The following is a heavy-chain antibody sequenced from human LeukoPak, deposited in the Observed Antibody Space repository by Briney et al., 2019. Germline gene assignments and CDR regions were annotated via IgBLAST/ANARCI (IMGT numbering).Heavy chain of an antibody. D-gene: IGHD3-22*01. CDR1: GFTFSSYS. J-gene: IGHJ5*02. Sequence: GGSLRLSCAASGFTFSSYSMNWVRQAPGKGLEWVSYISSSSSTIYYADSVKGRFTISRDNAKNSLYLQMNSLRAEDTAVYYCARDGEEDSSGFSDWFDPWGQGTLVTVSS. V-gene: IGHV3-48*04. CDR3: ARDGEEDSSGFSDWFDP. CDR2: ISSSSSTI.